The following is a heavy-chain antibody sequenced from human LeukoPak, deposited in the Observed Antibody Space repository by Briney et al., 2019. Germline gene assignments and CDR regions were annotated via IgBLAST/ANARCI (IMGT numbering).Heavy chain of an antibody. Sequence: ASVKVSCKASGYTFTNYGISWVRQAPGQGLEWMGWISAYNGNTNYAQRLQGRVTMTTDTSTNTAYVEPRSLRSDDTAVYYCVRVFPAAGTGFEYWGQGTMVTVAS. D-gene: IGHD6-13*01. V-gene: IGHV1-18*01. CDR1: GYTFTNYG. CDR3: VRVFPAAGTGFEY. J-gene: IGHJ4*02. CDR2: ISAYNGNT.